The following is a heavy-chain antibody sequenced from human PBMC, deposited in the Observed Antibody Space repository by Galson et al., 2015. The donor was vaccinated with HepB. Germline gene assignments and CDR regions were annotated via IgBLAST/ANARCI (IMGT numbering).Heavy chain of an antibody. J-gene: IGHJ5*02. Sequence: SLRLSCAASGFTFSSYAMHWVRQAPGKGLEYVSAISSNGGSTYYADSVKGRFTISRDNSKNTLYLQMSSLRAEDTAVYYCVKVLDYYGSGSPPSWGQGTLVTVSS. V-gene: IGHV3-64D*06. CDR2: ISSNGGST. CDR1: GFTFSSYA. CDR3: VKVLDYYGSGSPPS. D-gene: IGHD3-10*01.